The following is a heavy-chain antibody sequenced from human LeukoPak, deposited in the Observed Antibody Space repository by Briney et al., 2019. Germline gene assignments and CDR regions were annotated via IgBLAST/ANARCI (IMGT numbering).Heavy chain of an antibody. D-gene: IGHD5-18*01. CDR1: GGSFSGYY. Sequence: PSETLSLTCAVYGGSFSGYYWSWICQPPGKGLEWIGEINHSGSTNYNPSLKSRVTISVGTSKNQFSLKLSSVTAADTAVYYCARDLGVAMEPYYFDYWGQGTLVTVSS. CDR2: INHSGST. J-gene: IGHJ4*02. CDR3: ARDLGVAMEPYYFDY. V-gene: IGHV4-34*01.